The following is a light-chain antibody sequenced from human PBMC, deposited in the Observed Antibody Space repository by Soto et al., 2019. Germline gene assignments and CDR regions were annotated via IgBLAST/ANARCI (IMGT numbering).Light chain of an antibody. CDR2: SDY. CDR1: SSNIGSLS. J-gene: IGLJ1*01. Sequence: QSVLTQPPSASGTPGQRVTISCSGSSSNIGSLSVDWYQHLPGTAPKLLIYSDYQRPSGVPDRFSGSKSGTSASLAIRGLQSEDDADYYCAAWNGILNGLYVFGTRTKLTVL. V-gene: IGLV1-44*01. CDR3: AAWNGILNGLYV.